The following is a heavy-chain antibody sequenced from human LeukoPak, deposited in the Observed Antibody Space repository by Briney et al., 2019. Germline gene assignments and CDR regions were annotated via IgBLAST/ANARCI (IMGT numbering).Heavy chain of an antibody. D-gene: IGHD6-13*01. J-gene: IGHJ4*02. CDR1: GGSISSSSYY. CDR3: ARHPSSWYFSFDY. V-gene: IGHV4-39*01. CDR2: IYYSGST. Sequence: TLSLTCTVSGGSISSSSYYWGWIRQPPGKGLEWIGSIYYSGSTYYNPSLKSRVTISVDTSKNQFSLKLSSVTAADTAVYYCARHPSSWYFSFDYWGQGTLVTVSS.